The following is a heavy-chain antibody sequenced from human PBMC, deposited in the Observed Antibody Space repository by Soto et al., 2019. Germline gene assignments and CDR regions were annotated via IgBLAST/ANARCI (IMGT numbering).Heavy chain of an antibody. D-gene: IGHD5-12*01. V-gene: IGHV3-21*01. CDR2: ISSSSSYI. CDR3: ASAHCGYDSESDAFDI. J-gene: IGHJ3*02. Sequence: GGSLRLSCAASGFTFSSYSMNWVRQAPGKGLEWVSSISSSSSYIYYADSVKGRFTISRDNAKNSLYLQMNSLRAEDTAVYYCASAHCGYDSESDAFDIWGQATMLTV. CDR1: GFTFSSYS.